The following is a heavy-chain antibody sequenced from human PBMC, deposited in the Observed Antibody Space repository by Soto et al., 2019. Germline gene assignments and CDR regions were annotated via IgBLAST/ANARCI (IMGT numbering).Heavy chain of an antibody. J-gene: IGHJ5*02. V-gene: IGHV1-69*04. CDR1: GGTFSSCT. D-gene: IGHD1-26*01. CDR2: IIPILGIA. Sequence: SVKVSCKASGGTFSSCTISWVRQAPGQGLEWMGRIIPILGIANYAQKFQGRVTITADKSTSTAYMELSSLRSEDTAVYYCAREVSGNWFDPWGQGTLVTVSS. CDR3: AREVSGNWFDP.